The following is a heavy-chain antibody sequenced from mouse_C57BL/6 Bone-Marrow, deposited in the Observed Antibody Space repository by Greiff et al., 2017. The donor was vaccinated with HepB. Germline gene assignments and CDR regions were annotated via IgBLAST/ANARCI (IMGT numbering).Heavy chain of an antibody. CDR1: GFTFSDYG. J-gene: IGHJ4*01. V-gene: IGHV5-15*01. CDR2: ISNLAYSI. CDR3: ARQNYGSSPPYYYAMDY. Sequence: EVQGVESGGGLVQPGGSLKLSCAASGFTFSDYGMAWVRQAPRKGPEWVAFISNLAYSIYYADTVTGRFTISRENAKNTLYLEMSSLRSEDTAMYYCARQNYGSSPPYYYAMDYWGQGTSVTVSS. D-gene: IGHD1-1*01.